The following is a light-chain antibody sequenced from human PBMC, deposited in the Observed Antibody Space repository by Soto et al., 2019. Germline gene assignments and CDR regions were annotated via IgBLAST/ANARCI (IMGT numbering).Light chain of an antibody. J-gene: IGKJ5*01. CDR2: DAS. V-gene: IGKV3-11*01. Sequence: EIVLTQSPATLSLSPGERATLSCRASQSVTNYLAWFQQKPGQAPRLLIYDASKRATGIPARFSGSGSGTDFTLTISSLEPEDFAIYYCQQRTNWPPAFGQGTRLDIK. CDR1: QSVTNY. CDR3: QQRTNWPPA.